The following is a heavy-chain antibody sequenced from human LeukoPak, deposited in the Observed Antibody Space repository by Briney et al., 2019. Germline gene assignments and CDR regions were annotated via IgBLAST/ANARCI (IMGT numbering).Heavy chain of an antibody. D-gene: IGHD3-16*01. CDR2: IIPIFGTP. V-gene: IGHV1-69*06. J-gene: IGHJ6*03. CDR1: GGSFSSYA. Sequence: SVNVSRKASGGSFSSYAITWVRQAPGQGLEWMGRIIPIFGTPTYAQKFQGRVTITADMGSSTAYLELTSLTSEDTARYFCAKQGAVRQDYYMDVWGSGTTVTVSS. CDR3: AKQGAVRQDYYMDV.